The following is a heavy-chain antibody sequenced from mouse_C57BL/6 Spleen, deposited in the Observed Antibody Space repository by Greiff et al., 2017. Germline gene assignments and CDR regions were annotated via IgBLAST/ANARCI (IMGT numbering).Heavy chain of an antibody. CDR3: AVGYYPYYYAMDY. Sequence: VQLQQSGPELVKPGASVKISCKASGYSFTGYYMNWVKQSPEKSLEWIGEINPSTGGTTYNRKFKAKATLTVDKSSSTAYMQLKSLTSEDSAVYYCAVGYYPYYYAMDYWGQGTSVTVSS. CDR2: INPSTGGT. CDR1: GYSFTGYY. V-gene: IGHV1-42*01. J-gene: IGHJ4*01. D-gene: IGHD2-3*01.